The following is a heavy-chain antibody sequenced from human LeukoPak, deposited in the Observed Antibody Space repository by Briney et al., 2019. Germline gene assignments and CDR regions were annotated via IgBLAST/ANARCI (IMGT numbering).Heavy chain of an antibody. CDR1: GGSITNYY. V-gene: IGHV4-59*01. Sequence: SSETLSLTCTVSGGSITNYYWSWIRQPPGKGLEWIGEINHSGSTNYNPSLKSRVTISVDTSKNQFSLKLSSVTAADTAVYYCARDSGYSGYDPNFDYWGQGTLVTVSS. D-gene: IGHD5-12*01. CDR3: ARDSGYSGYDPNFDY. J-gene: IGHJ4*02. CDR2: INHSGST.